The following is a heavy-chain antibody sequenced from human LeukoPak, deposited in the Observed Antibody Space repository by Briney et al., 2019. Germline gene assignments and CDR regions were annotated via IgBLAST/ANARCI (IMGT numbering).Heavy chain of an antibody. Sequence: PGGSLRLSCAASGFSFGTYRMNWVRQAPGKGREWVSSISDASRNIYYADSVKGRFTVSRDNAKSSLYLQMNSLRAEDTAVYYCARTDYYYSYFDPWGQGTLVTVSS. CDR2: ISDASRNI. CDR1: GFSFGTYR. CDR3: ARTDYYYSYFDP. V-gene: IGHV3-21*01. D-gene: IGHD3-22*01. J-gene: IGHJ5*02.